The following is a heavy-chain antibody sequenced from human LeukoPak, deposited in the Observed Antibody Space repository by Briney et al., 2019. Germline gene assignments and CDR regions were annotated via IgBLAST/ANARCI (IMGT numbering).Heavy chain of an antibody. V-gene: IGHV4-30-4*07. CDR1: GGSISSGGYS. CDR2: IYNSGST. J-gene: IGHJ4*02. D-gene: IGHD2-21*02. CDR3: ARGWGPAYCGGDCHRHFDY. Sequence: PSETLSLTCAVSGGSISSGGYSSNWIRQPPGKGLEWIGYIYNSGSTSYNPSLKSRVTMSVDTSKNQFSLKLTFVTAADTAVYYCARGWGPAYCGGDCHRHFDYWGQGALVTVSS.